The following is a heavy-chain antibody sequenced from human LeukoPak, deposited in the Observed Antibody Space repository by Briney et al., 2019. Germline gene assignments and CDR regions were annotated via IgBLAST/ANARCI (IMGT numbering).Heavy chain of an antibody. Sequence: YYSGSTNYNPSLKSRVTISVDTSKNQFSLKLSSVTAADTAVYYCARSRGDGYNPNYYGMDVWGQGTTVTVSS. CDR2: YYSGST. V-gene: IGHV4-59*01. CDR3: ARSRGDGYNPNYYGMDV. D-gene: IGHD5-24*01. J-gene: IGHJ6*02.